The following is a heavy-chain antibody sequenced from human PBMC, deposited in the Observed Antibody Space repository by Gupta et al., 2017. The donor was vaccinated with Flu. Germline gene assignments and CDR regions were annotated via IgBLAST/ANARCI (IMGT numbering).Heavy chain of an antibody. Sequence: HWVRQAPGKGLEWVAVIGYDESKKYYADSVKGRCHISRDNSKNTLHLQMNSLRAEDTAVYFCARDSSLDYTDTQLGNAFDIWGQGTMVTVS. CDR3: ARDSSLDYTDTQLGNAFDI. V-gene: IGHV3-33*01. CDR2: IGYDESKK. D-gene: IGHD4-4*01. J-gene: IGHJ3*02.